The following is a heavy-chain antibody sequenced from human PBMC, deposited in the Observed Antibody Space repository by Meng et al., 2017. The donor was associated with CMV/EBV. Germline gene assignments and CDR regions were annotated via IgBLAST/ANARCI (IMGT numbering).Heavy chain of an antibody. CDR3: ARDSYSSSFYYYYGMDV. J-gene: IGHJ6*02. CDR1: GGSFSGYY. CDR2: INHSGSS. Sequence: GSLRLSCAVYGGSFSGYYWSWIRQPPGKGLEWIGEINHSGSSNYNPSLKSRVTISVDTSKNQFSLKLSSVTAADTAVYYCARDSYSSSFYYYYGMDVWGQGTTVTVSS. D-gene: IGHD6-6*01. V-gene: IGHV4-34*01.